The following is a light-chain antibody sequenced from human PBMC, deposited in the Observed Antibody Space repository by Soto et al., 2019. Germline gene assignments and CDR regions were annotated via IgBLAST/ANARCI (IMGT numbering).Light chain of an antibody. CDR1: SSDVGGYNY. J-gene: IGLJ1*01. CDR3: SSYTTSNTRQIV. CDR2: DVS. V-gene: IGLV2-14*03. Sequence: QSVLTQPASVSGSPGQSITISCTGTSSDVGGYNYVSWYQHHPGKAPKLMIFDVSNRPSGVSNRFSGSKSGNTASLTISGLRPEDEADYYCSSYTTSNTRQIVFVTGTTATVL.